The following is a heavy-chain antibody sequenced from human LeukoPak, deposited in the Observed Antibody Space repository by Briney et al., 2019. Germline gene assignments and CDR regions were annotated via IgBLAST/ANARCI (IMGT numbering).Heavy chain of an antibody. Sequence: GASVKVSCKASGYTFTGYYMHWVRQAPGQGLEWMGWINPNSGGTNYAQKFQGWVTMTRDTSISTAYMELSRLRSDDTAVYYCARAPGGGYYDSSGYYSPFDYWGQGTLVTVSS. CDR2: INPNSGGT. CDR3: ARAPGGGYYDSSGYYSPFDY. D-gene: IGHD3-22*01. J-gene: IGHJ4*02. V-gene: IGHV1-2*04. CDR1: GYTFTGYY.